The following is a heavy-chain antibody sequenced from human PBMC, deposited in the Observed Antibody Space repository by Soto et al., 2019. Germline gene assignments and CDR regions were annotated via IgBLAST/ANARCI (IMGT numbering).Heavy chain of an antibody. Sequence: HPGGSLRLSCAASGFTFGDYAMSWVRQAPGKGLEWVGFIRSKAYGGTTEYAASVKGRFTISRDDSKSIAYLQMNSLKTEDTAVYYCTRDPLYGSGSYSGFDPWGQGTLVTVSS. CDR1: GFTFGDYA. J-gene: IGHJ5*02. CDR2: IRSKAYGGTT. D-gene: IGHD3-10*01. CDR3: TRDPLYGSGSYSGFDP. V-gene: IGHV3-49*04.